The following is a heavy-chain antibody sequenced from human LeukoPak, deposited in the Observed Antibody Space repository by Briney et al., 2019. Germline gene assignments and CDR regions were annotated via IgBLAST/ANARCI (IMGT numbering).Heavy chain of an antibody. Sequence: GGSLTLPRAASGFTFSDYYMPWIRPPPGRGLAWVSYIRSSDHNTYYAASVKGRFTMSRDNAKDAVYLQMVSLRAEDAAVYYCALSSSDSAYDYGEDVWGRGTTFTVSS. D-gene: IGHD2-2*01. V-gene: IGHV3-11*01. CDR2: IRSSDHNT. CDR3: ALSSSDSAYDYGEDV. J-gene: IGHJ6*02. CDR1: GFTFSDYY.